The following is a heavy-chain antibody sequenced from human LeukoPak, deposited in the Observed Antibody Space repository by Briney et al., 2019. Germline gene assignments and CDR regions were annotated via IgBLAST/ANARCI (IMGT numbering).Heavy chain of an antibody. V-gene: IGHV2-70*11. J-gene: IGHJ6*03. CDR1: GFSLSTSGMC. CDR3: ARIQVVTAPYYYYYYMDV. D-gene: IGHD2-21*02. Sequence: SGPALVKPTQTLTLTCTFSGFSLSTSGMCVSWIRQPRGKALEWLARIDWDDDKYYSTSLKTRLTISKDTSKNQVVLTMTNMDPVGAATYYCARIQVVTAPYYYYYYMDVWGKGTTVTVSS. CDR2: IDWDDDK.